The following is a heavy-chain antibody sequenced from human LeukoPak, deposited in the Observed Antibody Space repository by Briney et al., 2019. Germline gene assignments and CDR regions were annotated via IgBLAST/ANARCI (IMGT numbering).Heavy chain of an antibody. D-gene: IGHD3-22*01. CDR2: IRSNSDGGTI. V-gene: IGHV3-15*01. CDR3: ATDFYDST. Sequence: GESLKISCKGSGYSFTSYWIGWVRQAPGKGLEWVGRIRSNSDGGTIDYAAPVKGRFTLSRDDSKDTLYLQMNSLQTEDTAVYYCATDFYDSTWGQGTLVTVSS. CDR1: GYSFTSYW. J-gene: IGHJ5*02.